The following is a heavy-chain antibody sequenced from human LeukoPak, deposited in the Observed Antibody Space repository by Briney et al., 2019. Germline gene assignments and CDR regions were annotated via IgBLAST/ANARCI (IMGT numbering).Heavy chain of an antibody. V-gene: IGHV3-23*01. D-gene: IGHD6-13*01. CDR2: ISGSGGST. CDR1: GFTFSSYA. CDR3: AKGSSSWYSGFDY. Sequence: GGSLRLSCAASGFTFSSYAMSWVRQAPGKGLGWVSAISGSGGSTYYADSVKGRFTISRDNSKNTLYLQMNSLRAEDTAVYYCAKGSSSWYSGFDYWGQGTLVTVSS. J-gene: IGHJ4*02.